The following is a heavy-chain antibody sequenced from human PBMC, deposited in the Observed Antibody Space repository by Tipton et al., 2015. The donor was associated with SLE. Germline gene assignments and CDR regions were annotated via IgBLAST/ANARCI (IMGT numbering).Heavy chain of an antibody. D-gene: IGHD2-15*01. CDR2: IYYGGGT. J-gene: IGHJ4*02. CDR1: GGSISSSSFY. V-gene: IGHV4-31*03. CDR3: AKGGRYCSVRSCYTFSDY. Sequence: LRLSCTVSGGSISSSSFYWGWIRQPPGKGLGWIGNIYYGGGTYYNPSLESRVTISLDTSKNQFSLKLNSVTAADTAVYYCAKGGRYCSVRSCYTFSDYWGRGTLVTVSS.